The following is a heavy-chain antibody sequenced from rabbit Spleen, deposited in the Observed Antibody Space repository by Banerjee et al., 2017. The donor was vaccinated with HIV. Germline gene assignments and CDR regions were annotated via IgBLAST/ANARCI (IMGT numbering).Heavy chain of an antibody. CDR2: IDPVFGSA. CDR3: ARGGGL. J-gene: IGHJ3*01. CDR1: GFSFSSRYY. V-gene: IGHV1S7*01. Sequence: QQLVESGGGLVKPGASLTLTCTASGFSFSSRYYMCWVRQAPGKGLEWIGYIDPVFGSAYYASWVNGRFSISRENTQNTVSLQLNSLTAADTATYFCARGGGLWGQGTLVTVS.